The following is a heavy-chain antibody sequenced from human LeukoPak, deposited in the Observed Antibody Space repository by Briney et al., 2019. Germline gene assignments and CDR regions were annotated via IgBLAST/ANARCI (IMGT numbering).Heavy chain of an antibody. D-gene: IGHD3-22*01. CDR3: ARAYYYDSSAYYPGGDY. V-gene: IGHV1-46*01. CDR1: GYTFTSYF. Sequence: ASVKVSCKASGYTFTSYFMYWVRQAPGQGLEWMGIINPSGGSTSYAQKFQGRVTMTRDTSTSTVYMELSSLRSEDMAVYYCARAYYYDSSAYYPGGDYWGQGTLVTVSS. J-gene: IGHJ4*02. CDR2: INPSGGST.